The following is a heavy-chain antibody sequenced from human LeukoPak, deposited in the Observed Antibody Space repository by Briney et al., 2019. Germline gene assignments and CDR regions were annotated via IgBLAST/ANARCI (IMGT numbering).Heavy chain of an antibody. CDR2: IGGDGTTT. CDR1: RFTFSIYE. J-gene: IGHJ4*02. D-gene: IGHD6-19*01. Sequence: GGSLRLSCVASRFTFSIYEMNWVRQAPGKGLVWVSHIGGDGTTTGYADSVKGRFTISRDNAKNTLYLQMNSLRVEDTAVYYCASSIVVPGHYWGQGTLVTVSS. V-gene: IGHV3-74*01. CDR3: ASSIVVPGHY.